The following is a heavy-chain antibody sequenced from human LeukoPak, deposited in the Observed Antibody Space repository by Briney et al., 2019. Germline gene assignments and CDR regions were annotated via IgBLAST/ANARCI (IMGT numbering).Heavy chain of an antibody. V-gene: IGHV1-2*02. CDR3: AREGYCSGGSCPFDY. Sequence: ASVKVSCKASGYTFTSYYMHWVRQAPGQGLEWMGWINPNSGGTNYAQKFQGRVAMTRDTSISTAYMELSRLRSDDTAVYYCAREGYCSGGSCPFDYWGQGTLVTVSS. CDR2: INPNSGGT. D-gene: IGHD2-15*01. J-gene: IGHJ4*02. CDR1: GYTFTSYY.